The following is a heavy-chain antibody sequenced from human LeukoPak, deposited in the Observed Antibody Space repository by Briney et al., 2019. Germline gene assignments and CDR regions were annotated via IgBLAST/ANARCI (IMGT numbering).Heavy chain of an antibody. J-gene: IGHJ4*02. CDR2: IIPIFGTA. CDR3: ARGRRVGATISVY. CDR1: GGTFSSYA. Sequence: SVKVSCKASGGTFSSYAISWVRQAPGQGLEWMGRIIPIFGTANYAQKFQGRVTMTRNTSISTAYMELNSLRSEDTAVYYCARGRRVGATISVYWGQGTLVTVSS. D-gene: IGHD1-26*01. V-gene: IGHV1-69*05.